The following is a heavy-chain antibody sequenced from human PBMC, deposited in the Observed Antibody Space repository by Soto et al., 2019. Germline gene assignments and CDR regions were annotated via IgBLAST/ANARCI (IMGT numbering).Heavy chain of an antibody. V-gene: IGHV4-4*07. Sequence: SETLSLTCTVSGGSISSYYWSWIRQPAGKGLEWIGRIYTSGSTNYNPSLKSRVTMSVDTSKNQFSLKLSSVTAADTAVYYCARAGHYYDSSGSHFDYWCQGTLVTVSS. CDR2: IYTSGST. CDR3: ARAGHYYDSSGSHFDY. CDR1: GGSISSYY. J-gene: IGHJ4*02. D-gene: IGHD3-22*01.